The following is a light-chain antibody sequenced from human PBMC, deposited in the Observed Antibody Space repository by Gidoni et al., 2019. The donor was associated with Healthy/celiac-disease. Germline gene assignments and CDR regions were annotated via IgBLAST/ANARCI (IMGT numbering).Light chain of an antibody. Sequence: EIVLTQSPGTLSLSPGERATLSCRASQSVSSSYLAWYQQKPGQAPRFLIYGASSRATGIPDRLSGSGSGTDCTLTISRLEPEDLAVYYCQQYGSSPQTFGQGTKVEIK. J-gene: IGKJ1*01. CDR1: QSVSSSY. CDR3: QQYGSSPQT. CDR2: GAS. V-gene: IGKV3-20*01.